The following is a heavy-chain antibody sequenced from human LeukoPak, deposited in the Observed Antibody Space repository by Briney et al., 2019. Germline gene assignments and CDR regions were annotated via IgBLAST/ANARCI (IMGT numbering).Heavy chain of an antibody. Sequence: PGGSLRPSCAASGFTFSSYTMNWVRQAPGKGLEWVSSINPSSNYIYYADLVKGRFTISRDNAMNSLHLQMDSLRAEDTAVYYCARGSLGNYDSWGQGTLVTVSS. CDR3: ARGSLGNYDS. CDR1: GFTFSSYT. V-gene: IGHV3-21*01. J-gene: IGHJ5*01. CDR2: INPSSNYI. D-gene: IGHD3-16*01.